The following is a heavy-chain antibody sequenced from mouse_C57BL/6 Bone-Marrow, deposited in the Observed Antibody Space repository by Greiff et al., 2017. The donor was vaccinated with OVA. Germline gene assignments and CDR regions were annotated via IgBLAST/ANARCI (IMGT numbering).Heavy chain of an antibody. CDR3: TRTNYDYDPFAY. CDR2: IYPGNSDT. J-gene: IGHJ3*01. Sequence: VHVKQSGTVLARPGASVKMSCKTSGYTFTSYWMHWVKQRPGQGLEWIGAIYPGNSDTSYNQKFKGKAKLTAVTSASTAYMELSSLTNEDSAVYYCTRTNYDYDPFAYWGQGTLVTVSA. D-gene: IGHD2-4*01. CDR1: GYTFTSYW. V-gene: IGHV1-5*01.